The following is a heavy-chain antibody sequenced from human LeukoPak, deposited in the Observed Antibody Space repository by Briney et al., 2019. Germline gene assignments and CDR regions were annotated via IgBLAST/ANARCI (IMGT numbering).Heavy chain of an antibody. CDR1: GFTLSSYD. V-gene: IGHV3-13*04. CDR2: IGAAGDT. D-gene: IGHD3-16*01. Sequence: PGESLKISCAASGFTLSSYDMHWVRQATRKDLEWVSAIGAAGDTYYPGSVKGRFTISRENAKNSLFLQMHSLRAGDTAVYYCARATGGFDYWGQGTLVTVSS. CDR3: ARATGGFDY. J-gene: IGHJ4*02.